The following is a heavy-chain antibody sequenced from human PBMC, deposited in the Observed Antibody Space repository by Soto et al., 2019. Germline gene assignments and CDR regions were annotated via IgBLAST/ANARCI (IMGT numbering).Heavy chain of an antibody. CDR1: RCSISSYY. V-gene: IGHV4-59*01. D-gene: IGHD6-13*01. Sequence: SETLSRTGTISRCSISSYYWSWIRQPPGKGLEWIGYIFYSGSTNYNPSLKSRVIISVDTSKNQVSLKLSSVTAADTAVYWCARDGNIAAAGMGFDYWGQGTLVTVSS. CDR3: ARDGNIAAAGMGFDY. CDR2: IFYSGST. J-gene: IGHJ4*02.